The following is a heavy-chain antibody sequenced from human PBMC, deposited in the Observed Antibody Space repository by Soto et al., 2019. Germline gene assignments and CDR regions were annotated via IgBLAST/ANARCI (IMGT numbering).Heavy chain of an antibody. CDR1: GGSFSGYY. Sequence: SETLSLTCAVYGGSFSGYYWSWIRQPPGKGLEWIGEINHSGSTNYNPSLKSRVTISVDTSKNQFSLKLSSVTAADTAVYYCARGGYSYGYFEYCGQGTLVTVSS. D-gene: IGHD5-18*01. J-gene: IGHJ4*02. CDR3: ARGGYSYGYFEY. CDR2: INHSGST. V-gene: IGHV4-34*01.